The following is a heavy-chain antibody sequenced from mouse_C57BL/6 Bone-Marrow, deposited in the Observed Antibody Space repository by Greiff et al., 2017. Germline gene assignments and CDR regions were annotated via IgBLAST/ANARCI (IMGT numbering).Heavy chain of an antibody. Sequence: QVQLQQPGAELVRPGSSVKLSCKASGYNFTSYWMDWVKQRPGQGLEWIGSIYPSDSETHYNQQFKDKATLTVDKASSTAYMQISSLTSEDSAVYYCARSSRTVPFAYWGQGTLVTVSA. CDR2: IYPSDSET. V-gene: IGHV1-61*01. CDR3: ARSSRTVPFAY. D-gene: IGHD1-1*01. CDR1: GYNFTSYW. J-gene: IGHJ3*01.